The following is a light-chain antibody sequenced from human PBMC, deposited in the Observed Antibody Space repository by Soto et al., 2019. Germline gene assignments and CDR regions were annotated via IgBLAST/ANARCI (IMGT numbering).Light chain of an antibody. Sequence: QSVLTQPPSVSGAPGQRVNISCTGSSSNIGAGYDVHWYQHLPGGAPKLLIFPNTNRPSGVPDRFSASRSGTSASLAIAGLQAEDEADYYCQSYDSSMGPYLFGTGTKVTVL. V-gene: IGLV1-40*01. CDR1: SSNIGAGYD. CDR3: QSYDSSMGPYL. CDR2: PNT. J-gene: IGLJ1*01.